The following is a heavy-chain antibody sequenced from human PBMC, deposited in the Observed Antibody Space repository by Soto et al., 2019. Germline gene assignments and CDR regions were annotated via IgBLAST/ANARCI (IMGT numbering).Heavy chain of an antibody. J-gene: IGHJ4*02. CDR3: ARGAPIVGTTHLDY. V-gene: IGHV3-30-3*01. CDR1: GFTFSSYA. Sequence: QVQLVESGGGVVQPAKSLRLSCAASGFTFSSYAMHWVRQAPGKGLEWVAVISYDESNKYYADSVKGRFTISRDNSKNTLYLQMNSLRGEDTAVYHCARGAPIVGTTHLDYWGQGTLVTVSS. CDR2: ISYDESNK. D-gene: IGHD1-26*01.